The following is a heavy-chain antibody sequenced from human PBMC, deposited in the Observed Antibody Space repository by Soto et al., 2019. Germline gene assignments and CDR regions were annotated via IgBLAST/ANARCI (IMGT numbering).Heavy chain of an antibody. D-gene: IGHD3-22*01. CDR2: IYPGDSDT. CDR3: ASQKDVGDYDSSGYYRDAFDI. CDR1: GYSFTSYW. V-gene: IGHV5-51*01. Sequence: GESLKISCKGSGYSFTSYWIGWVRQMPGKGLEWMGIIYPGDSDTRYSPSFQGQVTISADKSISTAYLQWSSLKASDTAMYYCASQKDVGDYDSSGYYRDAFDIWGQGTMVTVSS. J-gene: IGHJ3*02.